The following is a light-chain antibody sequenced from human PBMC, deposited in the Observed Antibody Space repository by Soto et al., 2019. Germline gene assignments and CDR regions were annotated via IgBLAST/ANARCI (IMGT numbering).Light chain of an antibody. CDR1: TANIGSNY. Sequence: QSVLTQPPSASGTPGQSVTISCSGSTANIGSNYVYWYQQFPGTAPKLLIYSDDQRPSGVPDRFSGSKSGTSASLAISGLRSEDEADYYCGTWDVSLRAGVFGGGTKLTVL. J-gene: IGLJ3*02. V-gene: IGLV1-47*02. CDR3: GTWDVSLRAGV. CDR2: SDD.